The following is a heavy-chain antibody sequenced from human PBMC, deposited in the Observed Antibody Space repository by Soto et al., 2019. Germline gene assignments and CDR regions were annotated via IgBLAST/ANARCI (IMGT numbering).Heavy chain of an antibody. CDR2: ISNSGGST. V-gene: IGHV3-23*01. CDR3: AKDGVDYYDSEKYHAP. D-gene: IGHD3-10*01. J-gene: IGHJ5*02. CDR1: GFSFSSFA. Sequence: EVQLLESGGGLVEPGGSLRLSCGASGFSFSSFAMSWVRQAPGKGLEWVSGISNSGGSTYYADFVKGRFTISRDNSKNTLYLQMNSLRAEDTAVYYCAKDGVDYYDSEKYHAPGGQGTLVTVSS.